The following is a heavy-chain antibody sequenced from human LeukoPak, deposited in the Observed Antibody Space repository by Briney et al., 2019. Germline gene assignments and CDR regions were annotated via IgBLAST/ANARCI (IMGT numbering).Heavy chain of an antibody. V-gene: IGHV3-74*01. D-gene: IGHD5-24*01. CDR1: GFTLSNHW. CDR3: TSRGGGDNYDCDY. J-gene: IGHJ4*02. Sequence: GGSLRLSCALSGFTLSNHWMHWVRHAPGKGLVWVSRIKSDGISTSYADSVKGRFTISRDNAKNTLYLQMKSLRAEDTAVYYCTSRGGGDNYDCDYWGQGTLVTVSS. CDR2: IKSDGIST.